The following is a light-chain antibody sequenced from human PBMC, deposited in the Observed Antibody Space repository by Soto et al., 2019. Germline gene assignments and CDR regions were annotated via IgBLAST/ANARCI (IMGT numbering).Light chain of an antibody. CDR1: SSNIGRSV. J-gene: IGLJ3*02. Sequence: QSVLTQPPSSSGTPGQRVTISCSGSSSNIGRSVVNWYQQLPGAAPTLLMYSSNERPSGVPDRFSGSKSGTSASLTISGLQSEDEADYYCAAWDDSLDGWVFGGGTQLTVL. CDR2: SSN. V-gene: IGLV1-44*01. CDR3: AAWDDSLDGWV.